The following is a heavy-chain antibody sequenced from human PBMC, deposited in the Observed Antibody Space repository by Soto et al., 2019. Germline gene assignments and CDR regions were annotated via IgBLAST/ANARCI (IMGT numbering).Heavy chain of an antibody. CDR3: ARRPSGDSIRRFDP. J-gene: IGHJ5*02. D-gene: IGHD2-15*01. CDR1: GFSLSVSEVG. CDR2: VYSNDEK. Sequence: SGPTLVNPTQTLTLTCTFSGFSLSVSEVGVGWIRQPPGKALEWLALVYSNDEKYYRPSLKTRLTITKDTSKNQVVLTMTNMDPVDTATYYCARRPSGDSIRRFDPWGQGILVTVSS. V-gene: IGHV2-5*01.